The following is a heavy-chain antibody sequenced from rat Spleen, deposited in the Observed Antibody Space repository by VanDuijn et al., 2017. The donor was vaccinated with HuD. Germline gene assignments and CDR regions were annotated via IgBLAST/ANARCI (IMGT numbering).Heavy chain of an antibody. D-gene: IGHD1-7*01. V-gene: IGHV5S14*01. J-gene: IGHJ2*01. CDR3: ERPSYYGYTGAFDY. CDR1: GFTFSNYG. CDR2: ISTGGGNT. Sequence: EVQLVESGGGLVQPGRSLKLSCAASGFTFSNYGMAWVRQTPTKGLEWVASISTGGGNTYYRDSVKGRFTISRNNAKNTQYFQMDSLRSEETATYYCERPSYYGYTGAFDYWGQGVMVTVSS.